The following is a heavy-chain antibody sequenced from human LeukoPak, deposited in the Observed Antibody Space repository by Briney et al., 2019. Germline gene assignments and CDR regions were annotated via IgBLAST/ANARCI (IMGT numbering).Heavy chain of an antibody. D-gene: IGHD5-18*01. CDR3: AREEYSYGIDY. CDR1: GGSISSYY. Sequence: SETLSLTCTVSGGSISSYYWSWIRQPPGKGLEWIGYIYYSGSTNYNPSLKSRVTISVDTSKNQFSLKLSSVTAADAAVYYCAREEYSYGIDYWGQGTLVTVSS. CDR2: IYYSGST. J-gene: IGHJ4*02. V-gene: IGHV4-59*01.